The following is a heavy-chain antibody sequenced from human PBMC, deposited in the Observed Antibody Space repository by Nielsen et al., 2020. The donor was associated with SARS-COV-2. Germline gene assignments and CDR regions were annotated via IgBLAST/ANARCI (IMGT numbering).Heavy chain of an antibody. V-gene: IGHV1-69*13. Sequence: SVKVSCKASGGTFSSYAISWVRQAPGQGLEWMRGIIPIFGTANYAQKFQGRVTITADESTSTAYMELSSLRSEDTAVYYCARGEIWAARPEDYWGQGTLVTVSS. CDR3: ARGEIWAARPEDY. CDR2: IIPIFGTA. D-gene: IGHD6-6*01. CDR1: GGTFSSYA. J-gene: IGHJ4*02.